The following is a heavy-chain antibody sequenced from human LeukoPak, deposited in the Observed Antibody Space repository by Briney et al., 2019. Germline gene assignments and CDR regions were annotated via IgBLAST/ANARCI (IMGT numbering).Heavy chain of an antibody. V-gene: IGHV4-4*07. D-gene: IGHD4-11*01. CDR2: FYTSGST. CDR3: ARERDYSNAYVMDV. Sequence: SETLSLTCTVSGGSISDYYWSWIPQPAGKGLEWIGRFYTSGSTNYNPSLKSRVTMSVDTSKNQFSLRLSSVTAADTAVYYCARERDYSNAYVMDVWGQGTTVTVSS. CDR1: GGSISDYY. J-gene: IGHJ6*02.